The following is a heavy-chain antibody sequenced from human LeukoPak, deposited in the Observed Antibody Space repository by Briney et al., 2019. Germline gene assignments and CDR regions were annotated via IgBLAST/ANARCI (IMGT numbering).Heavy chain of an antibody. J-gene: IGHJ4*02. V-gene: IGHV1-2*02. Sequence: ASVKVSCKASGDTFTGYNMHGVRQAPGQGLEWMGWISPNSADTHYAQKFQGRVTMTGDTSISTAYMELSRLRSDDTAVYYCARGRLSGSYYVDYRGQGTLVTVSS. CDR2: ISPNSADT. CDR1: GDTFTGYN. CDR3: ARGRLSGSYYVDY. D-gene: IGHD1-26*01.